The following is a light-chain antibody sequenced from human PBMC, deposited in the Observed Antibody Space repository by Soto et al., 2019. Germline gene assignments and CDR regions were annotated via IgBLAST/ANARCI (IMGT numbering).Light chain of an antibody. CDR1: QGISNY. CDR3: QKYNSAPRT. Sequence: NQLTKTPSSLSASVGDRVTLTYRASQGISNYLAWYQQKPGKVPKLLIYAASTLQSGVPSRFSGSGSGTDFTLTISSLQPEDVATYYCQKYNSAPRTFGQGTKVDIK. V-gene: IGKV1-27*01. CDR2: AAS. J-gene: IGKJ1*01.